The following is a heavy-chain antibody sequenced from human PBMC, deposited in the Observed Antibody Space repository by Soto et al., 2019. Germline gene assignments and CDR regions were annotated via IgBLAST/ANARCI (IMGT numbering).Heavy chain of an antibody. J-gene: IGHJ4*02. Sequence: GSLRLSCAASGFTFSNYLMNWVRQAPGKGLEWVSGISGSGTNTYCADSVKGRFTISRDNSKNTLYLQMNSLTAADTAIYYCAKVPLSLKFYDYWGQGTQVTVSS. CDR1: GFTFSNYL. V-gene: IGHV3-23*01. CDR3: AKVPLSLKFYDY. CDR2: ISGSGTNT.